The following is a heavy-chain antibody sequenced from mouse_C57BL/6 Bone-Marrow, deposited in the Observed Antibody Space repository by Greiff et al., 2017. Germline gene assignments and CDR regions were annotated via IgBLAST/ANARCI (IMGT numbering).Heavy chain of an antibody. CDR3: AIYYGYDAAWFAY. CDR2: INPYNGGT. Sequence: VQLQQSGPVLVKPGASVKMSCKASGYTFTDYYMNWVKQSHGKSLEWIGVINPYNGGTSYNQKFKGKATLTVDKSSSTAYMELNSLTSEDSAVYYCAIYYGYDAAWFAYWGQGTLVTVSA. J-gene: IGHJ3*01. CDR1: GYTFTDYY. V-gene: IGHV1-19*01. D-gene: IGHD2-2*01.